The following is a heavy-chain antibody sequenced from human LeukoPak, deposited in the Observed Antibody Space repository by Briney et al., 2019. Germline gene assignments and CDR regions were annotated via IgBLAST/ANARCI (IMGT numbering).Heavy chain of an antibody. Sequence: SGPTLVKPTQTLTLTCTFSGFSLSTSAVGVGWIRQPPGKALEWLALLYWDDDKRYSPSLKNRLTITKDTSKNQVVLTMTNMDPVDTATYYCAHSRHSGSYCGGDCYSHAFYIWGQGTMVTVSS. CDR1: GFSLSTSAVG. CDR2: LYWDDDK. D-gene: IGHD2-21*02. CDR3: AHSRHSGSYCGGDCYSHAFYI. J-gene: IGHJ3*02. V-gene: IGHV2-5*02.